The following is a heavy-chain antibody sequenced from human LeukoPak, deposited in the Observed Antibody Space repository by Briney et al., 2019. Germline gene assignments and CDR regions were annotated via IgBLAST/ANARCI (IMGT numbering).Heavy chain of an antibody. J-gene: IGHJ4*02. CDR2: IDYSGYT. CDR3: ARHRSGWLQSSFDY. D-gene: IGHD5-24*01. CDR1: GGSITSHY. V-gene: IGHV4-59*08. Sequence: SETLSLTCTVSGGSITSHYWTWIRQPPGKGPQYIGYIDYSGYTNYNPSLSSRVSISADSSKNQFSLKLSSVTAADTAVYYCARHRSGWLQSSFDYWGQGTLVTVSS.